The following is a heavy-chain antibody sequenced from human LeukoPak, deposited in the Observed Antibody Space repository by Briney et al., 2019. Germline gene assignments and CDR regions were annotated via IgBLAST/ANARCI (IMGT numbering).Heavy chain of an antibody. J-gene: IGHJ4*02. Sequence: SETLSLTCTVSGGSISSGGYYWGWIRQPPGKGLEWIGSIYYSGSTYYNPSLKSRVTISVDTSKNQFSLKLSSVTAADTAVYYCARGDGNYYDSSGYLRDTNFDYWGQGTLVTVSS. CDR1: GGSISSGGYY. CDR2: IYYSGST. V-gene: IGHV4-39*07. CDR3: ARGDGNYYDSSGYLRDTNFDY. D-gene: IGHD3-22*01.